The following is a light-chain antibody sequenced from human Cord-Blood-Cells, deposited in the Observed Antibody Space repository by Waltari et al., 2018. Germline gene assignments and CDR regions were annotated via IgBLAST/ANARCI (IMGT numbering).Light chain of an antibody. CDR3: QQYGSSPT. J-gene: IGKJ4*01. CDR2: GAS. Sequence: ELVLTQSPGNLSLSTGERATLSCRASQSVSSSYLAWYQQKPGQAPRPLIYGASSRATGIPDRFSGSGSGTDFTLTISRLEPEDFAVYYCQQYGSSPTFGGGTKVEIK. V-gene: IGKV3-20*01. CDR1: QSVSSSY.